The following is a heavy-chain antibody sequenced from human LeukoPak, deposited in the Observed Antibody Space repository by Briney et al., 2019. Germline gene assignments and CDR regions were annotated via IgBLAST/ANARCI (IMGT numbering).Heavy chain of an antibody. CDR2: ISSSSSTI. D-gene: IGHD6-19*01. Sequence: PGGSLRLSCAASGLTFSSYSMNSVRQAPGKGLEWVSYISSSSSTIYYADSVKGRFTISRDNAKNSLYLQMISLRDEDTAVYYCANQRAGTYYYGMDVWGQGTTVTVSS. V-gene: IGHV3-48*02. J-gene: IGHJ6*02. CDR3: ANQRAGTYYYGMDV. CDR1: GLTFSSYS.